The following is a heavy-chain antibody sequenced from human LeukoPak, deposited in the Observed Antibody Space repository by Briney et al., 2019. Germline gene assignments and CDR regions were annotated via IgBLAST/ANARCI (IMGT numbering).Heavy chain of an antibody. CDR3: AKDLACVGDCYYEYFQH. CDR2: ISGSGGST. CDR1: GFTFSSYA. Sequence: GGSLRLSCAASGFTFSSYAMSWVRQAPGKGLEWVSAISGSGGSTYYADSVKGRFTISRDNSKNTLYLQMNSLRAEDTAVYYCAKDLACVGDCYYEYFQHWGQGTLVTVSS. V-gene: IGHV3-23*01. D-gene: IGHD2-21*02. J-gene: IGHJ1*01.